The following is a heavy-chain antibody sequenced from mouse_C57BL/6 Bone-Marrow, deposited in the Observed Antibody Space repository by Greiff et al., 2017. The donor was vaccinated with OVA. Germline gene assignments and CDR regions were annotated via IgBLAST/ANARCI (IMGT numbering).Heavy chain of an antibody. CDR3: ARDGNYDAMDY. CDR2: IYPGSGNT. CDR1: GYTFTDYY. Sequence: VKLMESGAELVRPGASVKLSCKASGYTFTDYYINWVKQRPGQGLEWIARIYPGSGNTYYHEKFKGKATLTAEKSSITAYMQLSSLTSEDSAVYFCARDGNYDAMDYWGQGTSVTVSS. J-gene: IGHJ4*01. D-gene: IGHD2-1*01. V-gene: IGHV1-76*01.